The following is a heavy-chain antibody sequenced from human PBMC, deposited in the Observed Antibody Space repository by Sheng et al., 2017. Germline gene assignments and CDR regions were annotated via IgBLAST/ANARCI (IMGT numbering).Heavy chain of an antibody. V-gene: IGHV3-33*01. CDR2: IWYDGSNK. CDR1: GFTFSSYG. J-gene: IGHJ5*02. Sequence: QVQLVESGGGVVQPGRSRRLSCAASGFTFSSYGMHWVRQAPGKGLEWVAVIWYDGSNKYYADSVKGRFTISRDNSKNTLYLQMNSLRAEDTAVYYCARAYVSKGSYNWFDPWGQGTLVTVSS. CDR3: ARAYVSKGSYNWFDP. D-gene: IGHD1-26*01.